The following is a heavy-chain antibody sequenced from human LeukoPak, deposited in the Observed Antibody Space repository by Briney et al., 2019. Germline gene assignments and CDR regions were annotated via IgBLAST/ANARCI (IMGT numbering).Heavy chain of an antibody. J-gene: IGHJ5*02. CDR1: GYTLTNHG. D-gene: IGHD6-19*01. Sequence: ASVKVSCKASGYTLTNHGISWVRQAPGHGLEWMGWISAYNGDTNYAQKFQGRVTLTTDTSTSTAYMELRSLRSDDTAVYYCARDPSNSSGWRTWFDPWGQGTLVTVSS. V-gene: IGHV1-18*01. CDR3: ARDPSNSSGWRTWFDP. CDR2: ISAYNGDT.